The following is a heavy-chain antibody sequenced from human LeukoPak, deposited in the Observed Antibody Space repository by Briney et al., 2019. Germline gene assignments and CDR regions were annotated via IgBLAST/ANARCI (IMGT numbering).Heavy chain of an antibody. J-gene: IGHJ4*02. CDR3: ARMGVVGNPFDY. CDR1: GYSISSGYY. D-gene: IGHD4-23*01. V-gene: IGHV4-38-2*02. Sequence: PSETLSLTCTVSGYSISSGYYWGWIRQPPGKRLEWVGSIHSSGNTYYNPTLKSRVTISVDTSKNQFSLELSSVTAADTAVYYCARMGVVGNPFDYWGQGTLVTVSS. CDR2: IHSSGNT.